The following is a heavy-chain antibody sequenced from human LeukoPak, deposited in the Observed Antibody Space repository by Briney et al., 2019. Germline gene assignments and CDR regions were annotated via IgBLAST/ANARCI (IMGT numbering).Heavy chain of an antibody. J-gene: IGHJ6*03. Sequence: SVKVSCKASGGTFSSYAISWVRQAPGQGLEWMGGIIPIFGTVNYAQKFQGRVTTTADKSTSTAYMELSSLRSEDTAVYYCARSLFRFLEWSYRSYYYYYMDVWGKGTTVTVS. CDR3: ARSLFRFLEWSYRSYYYYYMDV. D-gene: IGHD3-3*01. V-gene: IGHV1-69*06. CDR1: GGTFSSYA. CDR2: IIPIFGTV.